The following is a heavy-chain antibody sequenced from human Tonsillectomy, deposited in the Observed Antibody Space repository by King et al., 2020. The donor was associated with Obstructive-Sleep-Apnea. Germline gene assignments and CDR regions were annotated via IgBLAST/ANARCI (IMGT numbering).Heavy chain of an antibody. V-gene: IGHV3-30*18. D-gene: IGHD2-2*01. CDR3: AKDMIPAAKLSFFDY. J-gene: IGHJ4*02. CDR2: ISYDGSNK. CDR1: GFTFSSYG. Sequence: QVQLVESGGGVVQPGRSLRLSCTASGFTFSSYGMHWVRQAPGKGLEWVAVISYDGSNKYYADSVKGRFTTSRDNSKNTLYLQMNSLRAEDAAVYYCAKDMIPAAKLSFFDYWGQGTLVTVSS.